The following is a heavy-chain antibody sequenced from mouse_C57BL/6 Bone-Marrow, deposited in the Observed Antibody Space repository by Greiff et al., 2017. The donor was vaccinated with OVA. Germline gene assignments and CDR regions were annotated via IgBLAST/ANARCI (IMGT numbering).Heavy chain of an antibody. Sequence: VQLQQSGAELMKPGASVKLSCKAPGYTFTGYWIEWVKQRPGHGLEWIGEILPGSGSTNYNEKFKGKATFTAEKSSSTAYMQLSSLTSEDSAVYFCGDIMDYWGQGTSVTVSS. V-gene: IGHV1-9*01. J-gene: IGHJ4*01. CDR2: ILPGSGST. CDR1: GYTFTGYW. CDR3: GDIMDY.